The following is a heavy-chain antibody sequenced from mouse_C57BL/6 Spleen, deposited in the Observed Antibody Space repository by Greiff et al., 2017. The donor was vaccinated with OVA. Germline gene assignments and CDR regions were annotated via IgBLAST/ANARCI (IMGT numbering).Heavy chain of an antibody. J-gene: IGHJ2*01. CDR2: ISSGGDYI. D-gene: IGHD1-1*01. V-gene: IGHV5-9-1*02. CDR1: GFTFSSYA. CDR3: TRAPLLRSYYFDY. Sequence: DVMLVESGEGLVKPGGSLKLSCAASGFTFSSYAMSWVRQTPEKRLEWVAYISSGGDYIYYADTVKGRFTISRDNARNTLYLQMSSLKSEDTAMYYCTRAPLLRSYYFDYWGQGTTLTVSS.